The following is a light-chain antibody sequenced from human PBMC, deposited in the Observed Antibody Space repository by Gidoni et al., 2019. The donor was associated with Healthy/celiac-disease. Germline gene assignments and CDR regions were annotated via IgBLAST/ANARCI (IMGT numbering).Light chain of an antibody. V-gene: IGLV2-14*01. Sequence: QSALTQPASVSGSPGQSITISCTGTSSDVGGYNYVSWYQQPPGKAPKLMIYEVSNRPSGVSNRFSGSKSGNTASLTISGLQAEDEADYYCSSYTSSSTVVFGGGTKLTGL. J-gene: IGLJ2*01. CDR1: SSDVGGYNY. CDR2: EVS. CDR3: SSYTSSSTVV.